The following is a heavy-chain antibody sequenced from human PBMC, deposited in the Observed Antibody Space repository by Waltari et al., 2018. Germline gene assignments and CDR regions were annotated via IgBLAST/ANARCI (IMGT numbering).Heavy chain of an antibody. CDR3: AKDRVRGVIGFYYGMDV. D-gene: IGHD3-10*01. CDR2: IRYDGSNK. CDR1: GFTFSSYG. J-gene: IGHJ6*02. Sequence: QVQLVESGGGVVQPGGSLRLSWAASGFTFSSYGMHWVRQAPGRGLAWVAFIRYDGSNKYYADSVKGRFTISRDNSKNTLYLQMNSLRAEDTAVYYCAKDRVRGVIGFYYGMDVWGQGTTVTVSS. V-gene: IGHV3-30*02.